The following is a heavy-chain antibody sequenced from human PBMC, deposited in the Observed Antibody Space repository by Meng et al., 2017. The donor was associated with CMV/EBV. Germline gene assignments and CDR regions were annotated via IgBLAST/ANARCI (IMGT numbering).Heavy chain of an antibody. CDR3: ARPLGYCSSTSCYGRVNWFDP. CDR1: YG. CDR2: ISSSSSYI. D-gene: IGHD2-2*01. V-gene: IGHV3-21*01. J-gene: IGHJ5*02. Sequence: YGVNWVRQDPGKGLEWVSSISSSSSYIYYAGSVKGQFTISRDNAKNSLYLQMNSLRAEDTAVYYCARPLGYCSSTSCYGRVNWFDPWGQGTPVTVSS.